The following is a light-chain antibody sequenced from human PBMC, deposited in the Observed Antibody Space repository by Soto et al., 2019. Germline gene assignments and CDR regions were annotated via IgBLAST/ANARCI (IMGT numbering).Light chain of an antibody. CDR1: QSISSW. CDR2: DAS. J-gene: IGKJ1*01. V-gene: IGKV1-5*01. Sequence: DIQMTQSPSTLSASVGDRVTLTCRASQSISSWLAWYQQKPGKAPKLLIYDASSLESGVPSRFSGSGSGTEFTLTISSLQPDDFATYYCQQYNSYPWTFGQGTQVESK. CDR3: QQYNSYPWT.